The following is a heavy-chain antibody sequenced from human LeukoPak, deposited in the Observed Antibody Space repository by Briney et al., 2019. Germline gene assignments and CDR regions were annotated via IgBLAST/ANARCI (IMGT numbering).Heavy chain of an antibody. CDR2: INPNSGGT. J-gene: IGHJ6*03. D-gene: IGHD3-10*01. V-gene: IGHV1-2*02. CDR1: GYTFTSYY. CDR3: ARVVSTMVRGVATQDYYYYYYMDV. Sequence: GASVKVSCKASGYTFTSYYMHWVRQAPGQGLEWMGWINPNSGGTNYAQKFQGRVTMTRDTSISTAYMELSRLRSDDTAVYYCARVVSTMVRGVATQDYYYYYYMDVWGKGTTVTVSS.